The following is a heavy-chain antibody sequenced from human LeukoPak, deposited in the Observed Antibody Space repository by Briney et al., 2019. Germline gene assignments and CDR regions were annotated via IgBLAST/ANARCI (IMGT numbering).Heavy chain of an antibody. Sequence: PSETLSLTCTVSGGSINSGDYFWSWIRQPPGKGPEWIGSISYSGTTYYNPSLKSRVSISVHTSKNQFSLKLTSVTAADTAVYYCAKNYYDSDVMVDDVFDIWGQGTMVSVS. J-gene: IGHJ3*02. CDR2: ISYSGTT. CDR3: AKNYYDSDVMVDDVFDI. CDR1: GGSINSGDYF. V-gene: IGHV4-30-4*08. D-gene: IGHD3-22*01.